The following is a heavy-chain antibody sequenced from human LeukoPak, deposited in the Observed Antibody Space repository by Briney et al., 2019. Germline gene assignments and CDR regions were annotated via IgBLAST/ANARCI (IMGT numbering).Heavy chain of an antibody. V-gene: IGHV3-23*01. CDR3: ARDPGYGDYWFDP. CDR1: GFTFSSYA. D-gene: IGHD4-17*01. Sequence: GGSLRLSCAASGFTFSSYAMSWVRQAPGKGLEWVSAISGSGGSTYYADSVKGRFTISRDNAKNSLYLQMNSLRAEDTAVYYCARDPGYGDYWFDPWGQGTLVTVSS. CDR2: ISGSGGST. J-gene: IGHJ5*02.